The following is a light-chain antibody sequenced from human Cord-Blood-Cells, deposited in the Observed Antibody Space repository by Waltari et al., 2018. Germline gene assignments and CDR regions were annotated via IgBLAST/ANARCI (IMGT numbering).Light chain of an antibody. Sequence: EIVLTPSPGTLSLSPGERPTLSCRASQSVSSSYLAWYQQKPGQAPRLLIYGASSRATGIPDRFSGRGSGTDFTLTISRLEPEDFAVYYCQQYGSSPTFGQGTKVEIK. V-gene: IGKV3-20*01. CDR1: QSVSSSY. J-gene: IGKJ1*01. CDR2: GAS. CDR3: QQYGSSPT.